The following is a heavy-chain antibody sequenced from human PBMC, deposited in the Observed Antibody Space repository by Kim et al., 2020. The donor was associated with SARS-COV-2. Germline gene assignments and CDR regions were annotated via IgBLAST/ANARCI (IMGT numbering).Heavy chain of an antibody. V-gene: IGHV3-49*03. CDR1: GLNFGDYA. J-gene: IGHJ4*02. CDR3: TSGPYYYDSAAYYHDY. Sequence: GGSLRLSCTTSGLNFGDYAMSWFRQAPGKGLECVAFIRSKRYGETTEYAASVKGRFTISRDDSTRIAYLQMNGLKTEDTAVYYCTSGPYYYDSAAYYHDYWGQGTLVTVSS. CDR2: IRSKRYGETT. D-gene: IGHD3-22*01.